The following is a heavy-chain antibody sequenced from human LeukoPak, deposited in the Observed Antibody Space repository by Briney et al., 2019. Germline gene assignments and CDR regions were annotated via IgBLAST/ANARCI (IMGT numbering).Heavy chain of an antibody. Sequence: GGSLRLSCAASGFTFSSYALHWVRQSPSKGLECVAVISYDGSNKSYADSVKGRFTISRDNSRNTLYLQMSSLRVEDTAVYYCAKIPQVGTTSVPNFDSWGQGTLVTVSS. V-gene: IGHV3-30*18. D-gene: IGHD2/OR15-2a*01. CDR2: ISYDGSNK. J-gene: IGHJ4*02. CDR3: AKIPQVGTTSVPNFDS. CDR1: GFTFSSYA.